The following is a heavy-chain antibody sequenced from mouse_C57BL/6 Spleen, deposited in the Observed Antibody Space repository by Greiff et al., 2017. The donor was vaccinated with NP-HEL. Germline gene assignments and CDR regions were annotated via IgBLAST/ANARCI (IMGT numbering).Heavy chain of an antibody. Sequence: QVQLQQPGAELVMPGASVKLSCKASGYTFTSYWMHWVKRRPGQGLEWIGEIDPSDSYTNYNQKFKGKSTLTVDKSSSTAYMQLSSLTSEDSAVYYCARGGSSYGNYFDYWGQGTTLTVSS. V-gene: IGHV1-69*01. CDR1: GYTFTSYW. CDR3: ARGGSSYGNYFDY. J-gene: IGHJ2*01. CDR2: IDPSDSYT. D-gene: IGHD1-1*01.